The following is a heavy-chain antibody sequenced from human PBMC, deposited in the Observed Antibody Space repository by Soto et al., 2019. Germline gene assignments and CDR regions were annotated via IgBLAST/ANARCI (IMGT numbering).Heavy chain of an antibody. V-gene: IGHV4-39*01. CDR2: MFYSGLT. Sequence: SETLSLTCSVSGYSVTSSDYYWAWIRQPPGKGLEWIGSMFYSGLTYYNPSLKSRVTLSVDTSKNQFSVRLTSVTAADTAVYYCAPLSVSLSGPYGIHVWGQGTTVTVSS. D-gene: IGHD2-15*01. CDR3: APLSVSLSGPYGIHV. CDR1: GYSVTSSDYY. J-gene: IGHJ6*02.